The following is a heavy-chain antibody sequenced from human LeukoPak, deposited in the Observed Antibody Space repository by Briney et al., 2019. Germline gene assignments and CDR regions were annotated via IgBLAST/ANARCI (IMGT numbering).Heavy chain of an antibody. CDR3: ARWSDY. V-gene: IGHV4-59*08. CDR2: IYYSGST. Sequence: SETLSLTCTVSGGSISSYYWSWIRQPPGKGLEWIGYIYYSGSTYYNPSLKSRVTISVDTSKNQFSLKLSSVTAADTAVYYCARWSDYWGQGTLVTVSS. D-gene: IGHD2-15*01. CDR1: GGSISSYY. J-gene: IGHJ4*02.